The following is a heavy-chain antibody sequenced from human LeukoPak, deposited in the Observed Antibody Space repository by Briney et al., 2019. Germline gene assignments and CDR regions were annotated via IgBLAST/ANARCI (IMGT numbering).Heavy chain of an antibody. CDR2: VDGSGGAT. Sequence: PGGSLRLSCAASGFTFSSYAMSWVRQAPGKGLEWVSVVDGSGGATYYADSVKGRFTISRDNSKNTLYLQTNSLRAEDTAVYYCAKEADSSGWYCDNWGQGTLVTVSS. V-gene: IGHV3-23*01. D-gene: IGHD6-19*01. CDR1: GFTFSSYA. CDR3: AKEADSSGWYCDN. J-gene: IGHJ4*02.